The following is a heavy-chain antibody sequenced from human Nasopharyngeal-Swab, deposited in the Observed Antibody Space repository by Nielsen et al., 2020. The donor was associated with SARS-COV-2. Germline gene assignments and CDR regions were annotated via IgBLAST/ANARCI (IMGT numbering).Heavy chain of an antibody. D-gene: IGHD3-22*01. J-gene: IGHJ4*02. CDR2: FDPEDGET. V-gene: IGHV1-24*01. CDR1: GYTLTELS. CDR3: AKGPPNYYDNSGYYLDY. Sequence: ASVKVSCKVSGYTLTELSMHWVRQAPGKGLEWMGGFDPEDGETIYAQKFQGRVTMTEDTSTDTAYMELSSLRSEDTAVYYCAKGPPNYYDNSGYYLDYWGQGTLVTVSS.